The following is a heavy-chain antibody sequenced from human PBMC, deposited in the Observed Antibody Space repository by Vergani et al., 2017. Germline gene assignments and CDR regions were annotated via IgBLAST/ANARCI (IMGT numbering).Heavy chain of an antibody. D-gene: IGHD2-2*01. CDR3: GRGGTSSNGDYFDY. CDR1: GYTFTDYF. V-gene: IGHV1-2*02. CDR2: INPNSGGT. Sequence: QVQLVQSGAEVKKPGASVKVSCKASGYTFTDYFMHWVRQAPGQGLEWMGWINPNSGGTNYAQKFQGRVTMTRDTSISTAYMELSNLRSDDTAVYYCGRGGTSSNGDYFDYWGQGTLVTVSS. J-gene: IGHJ4*02.